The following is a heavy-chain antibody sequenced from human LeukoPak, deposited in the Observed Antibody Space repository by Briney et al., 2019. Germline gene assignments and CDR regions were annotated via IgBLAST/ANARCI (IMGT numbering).Heavy chain of an antibody. CDR2: INARGDT. J-gene: IGHJ5*02. D-gene: IGHD2-2*01. Sequence: SETLSLTCAVYGWSFNDYYWNWIRQPPGKGLEWIGEINARGDTNYNPSLKSRVTISVDTSKNQFSLRLTSMIAADTAIYYCVRGQVPAARGYNWFDPWGQGTLVTVSS. V-gene: IGHV4-34*01. CDR3: VRGQVPAARGYNWFDP. CDR1: GWSFNDYY.